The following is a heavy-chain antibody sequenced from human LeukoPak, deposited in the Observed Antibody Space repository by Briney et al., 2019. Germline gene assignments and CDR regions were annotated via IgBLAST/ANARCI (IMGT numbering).Heavy chain of an antibody. J-gene: IGHJ3*02. Sequence: PGGSLRLSCAAPGXTFSSYGMHWVRQAPGKGLEWVAVISYDGSNKYYADSVKGRFTISRDNSKNTLYLQMNSLRAEDTAVYYCATSETTHDAFDIWGQGTMVTVSS. CDR1: GXTFSSYG. CDR2: ISYDGSNK. CDR3: ATSETTHDAFDI. D-gene: IGHD4-17*01. V-gene: IGHV3-30*03.